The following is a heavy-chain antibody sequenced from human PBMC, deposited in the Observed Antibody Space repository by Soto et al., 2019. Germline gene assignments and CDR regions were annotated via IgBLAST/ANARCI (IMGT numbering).Heavy chain of an antibody. CDR2: ITSGGGT. CDR3: AKVPYGSGSYYTPYYYYGMDV. V-gene: IGHV3-23*01. D-gene: IGHD3-10*01. CDR1: GFTFSTFA. J-gene: IGHJ6*02. Sequence: GGSLRLSCAASGFTFSTFAMSWVRQAPGKGLECVSTITSGGGTYYADSVKGRFTISRDNSKNTLYLQMNSLRAEDTAVYYCAKVPYGSGSYYTPYYYYGMDVWGQGTTVTVSS.